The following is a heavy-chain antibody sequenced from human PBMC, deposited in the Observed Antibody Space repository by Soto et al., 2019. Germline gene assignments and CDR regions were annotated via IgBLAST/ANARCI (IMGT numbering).Heavy chain of an antibody. CDR1: GDSISSYY. J-gene: IGHJ5*02. Sequence: QVQLQESGPGLVKPSETLSLTCTVSGDSISSYYWSWIRQPPGKGLEWVGYISNTGSTIYNPSLESRATISLDTSKNQVSLSLNSVTVADTAVYYWASVGELPVWFDPWGRGTLVTVSS. CDR3: ASVGELPVWFDP. D-gene: IGHD3-10*01. CDR2: ISNTGST. V-gene: IGHV4-59*13.